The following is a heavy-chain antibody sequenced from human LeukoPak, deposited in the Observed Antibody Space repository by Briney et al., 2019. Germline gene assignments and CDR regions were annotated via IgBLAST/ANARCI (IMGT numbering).Heavy chain of an antibody. CDR2: IYESGRT. J-gene: IGHJ4*02. Sequence: SETLSLTCTVSGGSISSGYHYWGWIRQPPGKGLEWIGSIYESGRTHYNPSLRSRITISVDTSKNQFSLELSSVTAADRAVYYCARGDSSSWSLFDYWGQGTLVTVSS. V-gene: IGHV4-39*01. D-gene: IGHD6-13*01. CDR3: ARGDSSSWSLFDY. CDR1: GGSISSGYHY.